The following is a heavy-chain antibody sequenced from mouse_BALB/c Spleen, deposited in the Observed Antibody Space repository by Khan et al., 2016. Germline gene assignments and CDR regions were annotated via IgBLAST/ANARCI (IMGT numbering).Heavy chain of an antibody. CDR2: INPDSSTL. V-gene: IGHV4-1*02. J-gene: IGHJ1*01. CDR1: GFDFSRYW. CDR3: ARPAGLRPYWYFDV. D-gene: IGHD2-4*01. Sequence: EVKLLESGGGLVQPGGSLKLSCAASGFDFSRYWMSWVRQAPGKGLEWIGEINPDSSTLNYTPSLKEKFLISRDNAKNTQYLQMSKVRSEVTAVYGCARPAGLRPYWYFDVWGAGTTVTVSS.